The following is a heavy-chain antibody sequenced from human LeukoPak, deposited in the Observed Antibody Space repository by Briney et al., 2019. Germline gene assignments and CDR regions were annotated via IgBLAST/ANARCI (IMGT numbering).Heavy chain of an antibody. V-gene: IGHV4-4*07. CDR1: GGSISSYY. Sequence: SETLSLTCTVSGGSISSYYWSWIRQSAGKGLEWIGRIYTSGSTNYNPSLKSRVTMSLDTSKNQFSLKLSSVTAADTAVYYCARDTGYYASSGYLNWFDPWGQGTLVTVSS. D-gene: IGHD3-22*01. CDR2: IYTSGST. CDR3: ARDTGYYASSGYLNWFDP. J-gene: IGHJ5*02.